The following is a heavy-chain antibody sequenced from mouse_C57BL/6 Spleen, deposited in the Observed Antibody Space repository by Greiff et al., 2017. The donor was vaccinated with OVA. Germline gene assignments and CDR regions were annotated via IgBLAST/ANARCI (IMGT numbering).Heavy chain of an antibody. J-gene: IGHJ2*01. D-gene: IGHD1-1*01. V-gene: IGHV1-53*01. CDR2: VGWDDCGS. Sequence: VQLQQPGTELVKPGASVKLSCKASGYTFTSYWMQWGETRRGRGLEWIGEVGWDDCGSHDNEKFKSKATLTVDKSSSTAYMQLSSLTSEDSAVYDCAREGITTVPYYFDYWGQGTTLTVSS. CDR3: AREGITTVPYYFDY. CDR1: GYTFTSYW.